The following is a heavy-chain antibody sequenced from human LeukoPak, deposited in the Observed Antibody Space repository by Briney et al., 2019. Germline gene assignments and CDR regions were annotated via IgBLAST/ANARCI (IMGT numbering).Heavy chain of an antibody. D-gene: IGHD3-3*01. V-gene: IGHV3-23*01. CDR3: AKDQDFWSGYYTN. Sequence: GGSLRLSCAASGFTFSSYSMNWVRQAPGKGLEWVSAISGSGGSTYYADSVKGRFTISRDNSKNTLYLQMNSLRAEDTAAYYCAKDQDFWSGYYTNWGQGTLVTVSS. J-gene: IGHJ4*02. CDR1: GFTFSSYS. CDR2: ISGSGGST.